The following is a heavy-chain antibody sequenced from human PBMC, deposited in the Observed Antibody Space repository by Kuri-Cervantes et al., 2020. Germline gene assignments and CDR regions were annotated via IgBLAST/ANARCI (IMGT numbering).Heavy chain of an antibody. Sequence: GESLKISCVASGFTFSSAAMHWVRQGPGKGLEWVAVIWYDGSNKYHADSVKGRFTISRDNSQNTLYLQMNSLRVEDTAIYYCASLMSSSYFDYWGQGILVTVSS. D-gene: IGHD6-6*01. V-gene: IGHV3-30*07. CDR3: ASLMSSSYFDY. CDR1: GFTFSSAA. J-gene: IGHJ4*02. CDR2: IWYDGSNK.